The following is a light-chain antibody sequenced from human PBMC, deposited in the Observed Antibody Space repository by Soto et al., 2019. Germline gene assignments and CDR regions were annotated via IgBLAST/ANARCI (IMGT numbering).Light chain of an antibody. J-gene: IGLJ1*01. CDR3: CSFGDTYYV. V-gene: IGLV2-11*01. CDR2: DVN. CDR1: SSDVGRFDY. Sequence: QSALTRPRSVSGSPGQSVTISCTGTSSDVGRFDYVSWYQQHPGKAPKLMIYDVNGRPSAVPDRFSGSKSGNTAYLTISGLQAEDEADYYCCSFGDTYYVFGTGTKVTVL.